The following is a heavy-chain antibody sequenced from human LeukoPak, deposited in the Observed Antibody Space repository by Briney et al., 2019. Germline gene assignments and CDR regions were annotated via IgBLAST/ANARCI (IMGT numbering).Heavy chain of an antibody. CDR3: ASYSSLFDY. CDR1: GGSISSGDYY. D-gene: IGHD3-22*01. Sequence: SETLSLTCTVSGGSISSGDYYWHWVRQPPGEGREWLGYIYYSGNTYYNPSLKSRVTISVDTSKNQFSLKLSSVTAADTAVYYCASYSSLFDYWGQGTLVTVSS. CDR2: IYYSGNT. J-gene: IGHJ4*02. V-gene: IGHV4-30-4*08.